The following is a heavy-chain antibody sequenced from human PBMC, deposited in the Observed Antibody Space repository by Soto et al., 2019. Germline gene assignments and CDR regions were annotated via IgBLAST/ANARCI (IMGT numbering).Heavy chain of an antibody. D-gene: IGHD6-19*01. Sequence: PGGSLRLSCAASGFIFINFGMHWVRQAPGKGLEWVAVIWYDGSNEYYADSVKGRFTISKDNSKNTLYLQMNSLRAEDTAVYYCARDDIPGIAVAKYGMDVWGQGTTVTVSS. CDR2: IWYDGSNE. J-gene: IGHJ6*02. V-gene: IGHV3-33*01. CDR3: ARDDIPGIAVAKYGMDV. CDR1: GFIFINFG.